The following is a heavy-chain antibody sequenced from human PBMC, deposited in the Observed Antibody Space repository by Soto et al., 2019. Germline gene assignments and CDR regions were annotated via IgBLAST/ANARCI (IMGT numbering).Heavy chain of an antibody. D-gene: IGHD2-2*01. CDR1: GFTFSTYW. V-gene: IGHV3-7*01. Sequence: VGSPRLSCVASGFTFSTYWMTWVRQAPGMGLEWVAGIKEDASEELYVDSVKGRFSVSRDNAKNSLYLQLNSLSAEDTAVYYCATAISSPFSNFDYWGQGSLVTVSS. J-gene: IGHJ4*02. CDR2: IKEDASEE. CDR3: ATAISSPFSNFDY.